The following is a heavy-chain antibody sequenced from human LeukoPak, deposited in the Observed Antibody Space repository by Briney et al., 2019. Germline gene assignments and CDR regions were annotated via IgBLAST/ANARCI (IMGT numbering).Heavy chain of an antibody. J-gene: IGHJ3*02. Sequence: SQTLSLTCTVSGGSISSGDYYWSWIRQPPGKGLEWIGYIYYSGSTYYNPSLKSRVTISVDTSKNQFYLKLSSVTAADTAVYYCAGDYYDSSGYYPGAFDIWGQGTMVTVSS. CDR1: GGSISSGDYY. D-gene: IGHD3-22*01. CDR2: IYYSGST. CDR3: AGDYYDSSGYYPGAFDI. V-gene: IGHV4-30-4*01.